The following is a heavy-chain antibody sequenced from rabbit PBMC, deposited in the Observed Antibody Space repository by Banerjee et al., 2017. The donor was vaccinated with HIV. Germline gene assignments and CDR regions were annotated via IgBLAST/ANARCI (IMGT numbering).Heavy chain of an antibody. CDR3: VRAHYIYGVTGYAYPDL. J-gene: IGHJ3*01. D-gene: IGHD6-1*01. CDR2: IYAGGSGSA. V-gene: IGHV1S40*01. Sequence: QSLEESGGDLVKPGASLTLTCTASGFSFSSSYWICWVRQAPGKGLEWIACIYAGGSGSAVYANWAKGRFTISKTSSTTVTLQMTSLTAADTATYFCVRAHYIYGVTGYAYPDLWGQGTLVT. CDR1: GFSFSSSYW.